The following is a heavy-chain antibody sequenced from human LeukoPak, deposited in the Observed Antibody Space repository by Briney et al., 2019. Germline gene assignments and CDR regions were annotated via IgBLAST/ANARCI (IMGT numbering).Heavy chain of an antibody. D-gene: IGHD3-22*01. CDR3: ARLQTPYYDSSGYFFDY. Sequence: PGGSLRLSCAASGFTFDDYGMSWVRQAPGEGLEWVSGINWNGGSTGYADSVKGRFTISRDNAKNSLYLQMNSLRAEDTALYYCARLQTPYYDSSGYFFDYWGQGTLVTVSS. CDR1: GFTFDDYG. J-gene: IGHJ4*02. V-gene: IGHV3-20*04. CDR2: INWNGGST.